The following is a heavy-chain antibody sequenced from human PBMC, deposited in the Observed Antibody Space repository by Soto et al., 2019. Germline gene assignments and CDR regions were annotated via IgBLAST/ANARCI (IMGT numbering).Heavy chain of an antibody. Sequence: LSLTCTVSGGSISSSSYYWGWIRQPPGKGLEWIGSIYYSGSTYYNPSLKSRVTISVDTSKNQFSLKLSSVTAADTAVYYCAIQDGYSYGFFSDYWGQGTLVTVSS. CDR3: AIQDGYSYGFFSDY. CDR1: GGSISSSSYY. CDR2: IYYSGST. V-gene: IGHV4-39*01. D-gene: IGHD5-18*01. J-gene: IGHJ4*02.